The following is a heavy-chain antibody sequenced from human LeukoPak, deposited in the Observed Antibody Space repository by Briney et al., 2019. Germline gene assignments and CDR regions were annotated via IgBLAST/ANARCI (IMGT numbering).Heavy chain of an antibody. J-gene: IGHJ4*02. D-gene: IGHD2-2*01. Sequence: ASVKVSCKASGYTFTGYYMHWVRQAPGQGLEWMGWINPNSGGTNYAQKFQGRVTMTRDTSISTAYMELSRLRSDDTAVYYCARGYCSSTSCYYHVDYWGPGNPGHRLL. CDR1: GYTFTGYY. CDR2: INPNSGGT. V-gene: IGHV1-2*02. CDR3: ARGYCSSTSCYYHVDY.